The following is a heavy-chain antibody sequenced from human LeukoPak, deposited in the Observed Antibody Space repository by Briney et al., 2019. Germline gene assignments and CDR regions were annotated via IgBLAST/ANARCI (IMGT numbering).Heavy chain of an antibody. CDR1: GGSISSSSYY. D-gene: IGHD5-18*01. CDR2: IYYTGSA. Sequence: SETLSLTCTVSGGSISSSSYYWGWVRQPPGKGLEWIGSIYYTGSAYYNPSLKSRVTMSVDTSKNQFSLRLSSVTAADTAVYSCARHPERYSYFDYWGQGTLVTVSS. V-gene: IGHV4-39*01. CDR3: ARHPERYSYFDY. J-gene: IGHJ4*02.